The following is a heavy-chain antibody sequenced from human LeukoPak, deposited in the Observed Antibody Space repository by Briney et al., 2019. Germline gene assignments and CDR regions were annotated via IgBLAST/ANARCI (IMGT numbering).Heavy chain of an antibody. CDR2: INPNSGGA. Sequence: ASVKVSCKASGYPFTDYYMNWVRRAPGQGLQWMGWINPNSGGANYAQKFQGRVTMTRDTSISTAYMELSRLRSDDTALYYCARGPSQIMENYMDVWGKGTTVTVSS. CDR3: ARGPSQIMENYMDV. CDR1: GYPFTDYY. D-gene: IGHD3-16*01. J-gene: IGHJ6*03. V-gene: IGHV1-2*02.